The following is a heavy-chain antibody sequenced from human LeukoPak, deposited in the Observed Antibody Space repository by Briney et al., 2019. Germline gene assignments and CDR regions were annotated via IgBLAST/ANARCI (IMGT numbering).Heavy chain of an antibody. D-gene: IGHD3-10*01. CDR1: GFTFSSYS. CDR2: ISSSSSYI. Sequence: PGGSLRLSCAASGFTFSSYSMNWVRQAPGKGLEWVSSISSSSSYIYYADSVKGRFTISRDNAKNSLYLQMNSLRAEDTAVYYCARGEGRRFENWFDPWGQGTLVTVSS. CDR3: ARGEGRRFENWFDP. V-gene: IGHV3-21*04. J-gene: IGHJ5*02.